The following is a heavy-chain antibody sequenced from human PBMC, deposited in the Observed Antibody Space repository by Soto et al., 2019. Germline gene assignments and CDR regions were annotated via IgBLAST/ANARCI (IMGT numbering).Heavy chain of an antibody. CDR2: IYFTGST. V-gene: IGHV4-61*01. CDR1: GGAVSSGTYY. CDR3: TRGPPRVQWFDP. Sequence: ETLSLTCTVSGGAVSSGTYYWGWIRQPPGKGLEWIGHIYFTGSTNYNPSLKSRVTMSLDTSRNQFSLKLSSVTAADTAVYYCTRGPPRVQWFDPWGLGTLVTVSS. J-gene: IGHJ5*02.